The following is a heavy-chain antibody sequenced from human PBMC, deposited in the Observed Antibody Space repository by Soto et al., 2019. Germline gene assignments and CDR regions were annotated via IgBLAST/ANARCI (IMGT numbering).Heavy chain of an antibody. D-gene: IGHD6-19*01. J-gene: IGHJ4*02. CDR1: GYTFTGYY. CDR3: AREVVAVAGTVGYFDY. V-gene: IGHV1-2*02. Sequence: ASVKVSCKXSGYTFTGYYMHWVRQAPGQGLEWMGWINPNSGGTNYAQKFQGRVTMTRDTSISTAYMELSRLRSDDTAVYYCAREVVAVAGTVGYFDYWGQGTLVTVSS. CDR2: INPNSGGT.